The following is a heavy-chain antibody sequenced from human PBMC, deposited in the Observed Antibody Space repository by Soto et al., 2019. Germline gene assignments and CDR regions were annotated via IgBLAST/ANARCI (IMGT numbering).Heavy chain of an antibody. D-gene: IGHD3-3*01. V-gene: IGHV3-48*02. CDR3: ARSVGVGPSRDLDY. CDR1: GFTLSTYS. Sequence: GGSLRLSCAASGFTLSTYSMNWVRQAPGKGLEWISYIGTGSSSSLYADFVKGRFTISRDNAKKSLDLQMTNLRDDDTAVYYCARSVGVGPSRDLDYWGQGTRVTVSS. J-gene: IGHJ4*02. CDR2: IGTGSSSS.